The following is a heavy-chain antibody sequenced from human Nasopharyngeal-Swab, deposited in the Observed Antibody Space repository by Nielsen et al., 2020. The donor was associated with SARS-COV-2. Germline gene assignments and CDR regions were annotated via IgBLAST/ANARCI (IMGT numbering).Heavy chain of an antibody. V-gene: IGHV3-15*01. J-gene: IGHJ4*02. CDR3: TTVGSAVLIVATPRLQEWVDY. D-gene: IGHD5-12*01. Sequence: WIRQPPGKGLEWVGRIKSKTDGGTTDYAAPVKGRFTISRDDSKNTLYLQMNSLKTEDTAVYYCTTVGSAVLIVATPRLQEWVDYWGQGTLVTVSS. CDR2: IKSKTDGGTT.